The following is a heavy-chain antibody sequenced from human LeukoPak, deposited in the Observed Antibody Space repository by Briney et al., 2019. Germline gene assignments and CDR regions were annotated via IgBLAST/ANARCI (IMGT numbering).Heavy chain of an antibody. CDR3: AKDLPGPRPI. CDR2: ISYDGSNK. D-gene: IGHD7-27*01. V-gene: IGHV3-30*18. J-gene: IGHJ3*02. CDR1: GFTFSSYG. Sequence: GGSLRLSCAASGFTFSSYGMHWVRQAPGKGLEWVAVISYDGSNKYYADSVKGRFTIPRDNSKNTLYLQMNSLRAEDTAVYYCAKDLPGPRPIWGQGTMVTVSS.